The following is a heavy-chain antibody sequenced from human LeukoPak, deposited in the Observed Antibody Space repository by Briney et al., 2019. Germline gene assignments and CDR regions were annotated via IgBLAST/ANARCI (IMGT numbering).Heavy chain of an antibody. CDR3: ARGDTYYYDSSGYYEGVTFDY. J-gene: IGHJ4*02. Sequence: SETLSLTCTVSGGSISSSSYYWGWIRQPPGNGLEWIGSIYYSGSTNYNPSLKSRVTISVDTSKNQFSLKLSSVTAADTAVYYCARGDTYYYDSSGYYEGVTFDYWGQGTLVTVSS. D-gene: IGHD3-22*01. CDR2: IYYSGST. CDR1: GGSISSSSYY. V-gene: IGHV4-39*07.